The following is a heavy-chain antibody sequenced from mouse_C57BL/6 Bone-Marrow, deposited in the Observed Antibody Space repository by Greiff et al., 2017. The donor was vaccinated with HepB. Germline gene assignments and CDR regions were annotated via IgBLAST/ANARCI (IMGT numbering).Heavy chain of an antibody. V-gene: IGHV1-63*01. CDR1: GYTFTNYW. Sequence: VQGVESGAELVRPGTSVKMSCKASGYTFTNYWIGWAKQRPGHGLEWIGDIYPGGGYTNYNEKFKGKATLTADKSSSTAYMQFSSLTSEDSAIYYCARKGYYYYYAMDYWGQGTSVTVSS. CDR2: IYPGGGYT. J-gene: IGHJ4*01. CDR3: ARKGYYYYYAMDY. D-gene: IGHD1-1*01.